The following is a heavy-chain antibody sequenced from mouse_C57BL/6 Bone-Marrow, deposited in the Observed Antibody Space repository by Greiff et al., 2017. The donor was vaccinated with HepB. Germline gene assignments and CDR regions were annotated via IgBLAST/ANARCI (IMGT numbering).Heavy chain of an antibody. CDR3: ASGDYYGSSDY. J-gene: IGHJ2*01. CDR1: GFTFSDYG. Sequence: DVKLVESGGGLVKPGGSLKLSCAASGFTFSDYGMHWVRQAPEKGLEWVAYISSGSSTIYYADTVKGRFTISRDNAKNTLFLQMTSLRSEDTAMYYCASGDYYGSSDYWGQGTTLTVSS. D-gene: IGHD1-1*01. V-gene: IGHV5-17*01. CDR2: ISSGSSTI.